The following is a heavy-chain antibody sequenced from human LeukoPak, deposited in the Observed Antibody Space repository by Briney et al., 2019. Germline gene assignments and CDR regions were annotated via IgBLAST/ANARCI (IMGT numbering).Heavy chain of an antibody. D-gene: IGHD5-12*01. CDR3: ARYRYSGYDDAFDV. J-gene: IGHJ3*01. CDR2: LHTTGGT. Sequence: PSETLSFTCIVSGASISSGNYYWTWIRQPAGKGLEWIGGLHTTGGTNYNPSFKSRLSISGDTSKNQFSLQLSSVTAADTAVYYCARYRYSGYDDAFDVWGQGTMVTVSS. CDR1: GASISSGNYY. V-gene: IGHV4-61*02.